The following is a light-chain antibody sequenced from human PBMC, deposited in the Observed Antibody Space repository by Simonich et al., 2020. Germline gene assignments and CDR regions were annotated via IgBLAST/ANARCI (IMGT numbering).Light chain of an antibody. CDR1: QDISNY. CDR3: QQYDNLPYT. CDR2: DAS. V-gene: IGKV1-33*01. J-gene: IGKJ2*01. Sequence: DIQMTQSPSSLSASVGDRVTITCQASQDISNYLNWYQQKPGKALKLLLYDASNLETGVPSRFSGSGSGTDFTFTISSLQPEDIATYYCQQYDNLPYTFGQGTKLEIK.